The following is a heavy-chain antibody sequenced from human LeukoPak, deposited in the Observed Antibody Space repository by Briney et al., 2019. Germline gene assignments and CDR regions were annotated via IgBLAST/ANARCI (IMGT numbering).Heavy chain of an antibody. D-gene: IGHD2-2*01. CDR1: GFTFSSYA. V-gene: IGHV3-30-3*01. J-gene: IGHJ5*02. CDR2: ISYDGSNK. Sequence: PGRSLRLSCAASGFTFSSYAVHWVRQAPGKGLEWVAVISYDGSNKYYADSVKGRFTISRDNSKNTLYLQMNSLKAEDTAVYYCTTGAIARDWFDPWGQGTLVTVSS. CDR3: TTGAIARDWFDP.